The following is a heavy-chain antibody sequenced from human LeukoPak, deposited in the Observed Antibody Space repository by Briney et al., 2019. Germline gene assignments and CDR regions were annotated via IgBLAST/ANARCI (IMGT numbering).Heavy chain of an antibody. Sequence: GGSLRLSCAASGFTFSSYAMSWVRQAPGKGLEWVSAISGSGGSTYYADSVKGRFTISRDNSKNTLYLQLNTLRAEDTAVYYCARGLHYSWFGEPLYYFDYWGQGTLVTVSS. CDR3: ARGLHYSWFGEPLYYFDY. V-gene: IGHV3-23*01. CDR1: GFTFSSYA. J-gene: IGHJ4*02. CDR2: ISGSGGST. D-gene: IGHD3-10*01.